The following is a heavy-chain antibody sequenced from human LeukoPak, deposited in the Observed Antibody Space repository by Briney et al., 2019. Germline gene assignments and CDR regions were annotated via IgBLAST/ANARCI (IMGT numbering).Heavy chain of an antibody. Sequence: PGGSLRLSCAASGFTFSSYEMNWVRQAPGKGREWVSYISSSGSTIYQAGSVKGRFTISRDNANNSLYPQMNSLRAEDTAVYYCARDPTTGPGGAYFYMDLWGKGTTVTVSS. CDR1: GFTFSSYE. J-gene: IGHJ6*03. D-gene: IGHD3-16*01. CDR3: ARDPTTGPGGAYFYMDL. CDR2: ISSSGSTI. V-gene: IGHV3-48*03.